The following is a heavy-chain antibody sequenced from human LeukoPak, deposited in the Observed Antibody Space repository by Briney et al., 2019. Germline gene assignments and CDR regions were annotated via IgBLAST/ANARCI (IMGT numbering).Heavy chain of an antibody. Sequence: PGGSLRLSCAASGFTFSSSAMSWVRQAPGKGLEWVSNISGSGSGGSTYYADSVKGRFTISRDNSKNTLYLQMNSLRAEDTAVYYCARDQLGAVLYFDYWGQGTLVTVSS. D-gene: IGHD1-1*01. J-gene: IGHJ4*02. CDR2: ISGSGSGGST. V-gene: IGHV3-23*01. CDR3: ARDQLGAVLYFDY. CDR1: GFTFSSSA.